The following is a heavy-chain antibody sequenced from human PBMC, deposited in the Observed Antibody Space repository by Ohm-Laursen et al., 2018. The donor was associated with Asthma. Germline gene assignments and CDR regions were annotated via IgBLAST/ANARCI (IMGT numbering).Heavy chain of an antibody. CDR1: GYTFTGYY. J-gene: IGHJ5*02. Sequence: SSVKVSCKASGYTFTGYYMHWVRQAPGQRLEWMGWINAGNGNTKYSQKFQGRVTITRDTSASTAYMELSSLRSEDTAVYYCARSLPVPGLGWFDPWGQGTLVTVSS. D-gene: IGHD3-16*01. CDR3: ARSLPVPGLGWFDP. V-gene: IGHV1-3*01. CDR2: INAGNGNT.